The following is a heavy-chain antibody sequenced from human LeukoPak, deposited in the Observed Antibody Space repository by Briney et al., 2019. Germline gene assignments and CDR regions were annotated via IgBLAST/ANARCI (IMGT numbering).Heavy chain of an antibody. Sequence: ASVKVSCKASGYTFTSYYMHWVRQAPGQGLEWMGIINPSGGSTSYAQKFQGRVTMTRDMSTSTVYMELSSLRSEDTAVYYCARGTRIAARQDYFDYWGQGTLVAVSS. D-gene: IGHD6-6*01. CDR1: GYTFTSYY. CDR2: INPSGGST. CDR3: ARGTRIAARQDYFDY. J-gene: IGHJ4*02. V-gene: IGHV1-46*01.